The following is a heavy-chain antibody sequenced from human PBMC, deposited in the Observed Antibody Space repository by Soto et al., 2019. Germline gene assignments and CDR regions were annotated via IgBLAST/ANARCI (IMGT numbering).Heavy chain of an antibody. V-gene: IGHV4-34*12. CDR1: GGSCSGNY. Sequence: PSETLSLTCAVYGGSCSGNYWGWIRQPPGKGLEWIGEIIHSGSTSYNPSLKSRVTISVDTSKNQFSLKVSSVTAADTAAYYCAHGSYLDVWGQGTTVTVSS. CDR2: IIHSGST. CDR3: AHGSYLDV. D-gene: IGHD2-2*01. J-gene: IGHJ6*02.